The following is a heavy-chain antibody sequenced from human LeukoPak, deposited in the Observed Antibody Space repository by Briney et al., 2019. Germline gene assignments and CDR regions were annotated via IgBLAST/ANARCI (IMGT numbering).Heavy chain of an antibody. CDR2: ISYDGSNK. D-gene: IGHD2-2*01. CDR1: GFTFSSYG. V-gene: IGHV3-30*03. J-gene: IGHJ4*02. Sequence: GGSLRLSCAASGFTFSSYGMHWVRQAPGKGLEWVAVISYDGSNKYYADSVKGRFTISRDNSKNTLYLQMNSLRAEDTAVYYCARGRICSSTSCYSDYWGQGTLVTVSS. CDR3: ARGRICSSTSCYSDY.